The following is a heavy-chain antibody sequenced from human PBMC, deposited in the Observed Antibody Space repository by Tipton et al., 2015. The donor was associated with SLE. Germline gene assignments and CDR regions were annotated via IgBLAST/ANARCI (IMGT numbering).Heavy chain of an antibody. D-gene: IGHD2-2*02. J-gene: IGHJ3*02. V-gene: IGHV4-59*01. Sequence: LRLSCTVSGGSISSYYWSWIRQPPGKGLEWIGYIYYSGSTNYNPSLKSRVTISVDTSKNQFSLKLSSVTAADTAVYYCARDRQTGYCSSTSCYTRAFDIWGQGTMVTVSS. CDR2: IYYSGST. CDR3: ARDRQTGYCSSTSCYTRAFDI. CDR1: GGSISSYY.